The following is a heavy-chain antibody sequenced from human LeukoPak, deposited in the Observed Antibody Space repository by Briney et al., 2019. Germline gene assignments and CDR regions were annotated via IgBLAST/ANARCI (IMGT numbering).Heavy chain of an antibody. CDR2: IYYSGST. Sequence: SETLSLTCTVSGGSISSSSYYWGWIRQPPGKGLEWIGSIYYSGSTYYNPSLKSRVTISVDTSKNQFSLKLSSVTAADTAVYYCARSSSGWYWGQGTLVTVSS. D-gene: IGHD6-19*01. CDR1: GGSISSSSYY. CDR3: ARSSSGWY. V-gene: IGHV4-39*07. J-gene: IGHJ4*02.